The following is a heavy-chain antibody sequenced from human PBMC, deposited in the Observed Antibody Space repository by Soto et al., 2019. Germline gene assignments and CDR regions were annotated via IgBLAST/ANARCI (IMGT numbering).Heavy chain of an antibody. D-gene: IGHD6-13*01. J-gene: IGHJ6*02. CDR1: GFTFSSYW. CDR3: ARDTPPSSSWYYYYYCGMDV. CDR2: IKQDGSEK. Sequence: GGSLRLSCAASGFTFSSYWMSWVRQAPGKGLEWVANIKQDGSEKYYVDSVKGRFTISRDNAKNSLYLQMNSLRAEDTAVYYCARDTPPSSSWYYYYYCGMDVWGQGTTVTVSS. V-gene: IGHV3-7*03.